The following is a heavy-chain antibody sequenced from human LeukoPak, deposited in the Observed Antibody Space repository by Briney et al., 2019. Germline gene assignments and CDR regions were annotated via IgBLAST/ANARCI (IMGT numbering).Heavy chain of an antibody. J-gene: IGHJ6*03. CDR2: INHSGST. CDR3: ARVYSSSSDYYYYYMDV. D-gene: IGHD6-6*01. V-gene: IGHV4-34*01. Sequence: NASETLSLTCAVYGGSFSGYYWSWIRQPPGKGLEWIGEINHSGSTNYNPSLKSRVTISVDTSKNQFSLQLNSVTPEDTAVYYCARVYSSSSDYYYYYMDVWGKGTTVTVSS. CDR1: GGSFSGYY.